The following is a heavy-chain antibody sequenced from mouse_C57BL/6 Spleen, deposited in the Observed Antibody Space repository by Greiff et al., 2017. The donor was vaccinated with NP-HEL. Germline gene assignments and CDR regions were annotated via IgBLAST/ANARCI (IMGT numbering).Heavy chain of an antibody. D-gene: IGHD1-1*01. CDR1: GYTFTSYW. CDR2: INPSSGYT. V-gene: IGHV1-7*01. J-gene: IGHJ2*01. Sequence: VQLQQSGAELAKPGASVKLSCKASGYTFTSYWMHWVKQRPGQGLEWIGYINPSSGYTKYNQKFKDKATLTADKSSSTAYMQLSSLTYEDSAVYYCARIITTVVGPFDYWGQGTTLTVSS. CDR3: ARIITTVVGPFDY.